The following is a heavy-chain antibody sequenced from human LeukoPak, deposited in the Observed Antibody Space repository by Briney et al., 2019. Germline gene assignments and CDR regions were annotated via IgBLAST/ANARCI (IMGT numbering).Heavy chain of an antibody. CDR2: IYYSGST. J-gene: IGHJ3*02. CDR3: ARRGPFNWNYVEAFDI. V-gene: IGHV4-39*01. Sequence: PSETLSLTCTVPGGSISSSSYYWGWIRQPPGKGLEWIGSIYYSGSTYYNPSLKSRVTISVDTSKNQFSLKLSSVTAADTAVYYCARRGPFNWNYVEAFDIWGQGTMVTVSS. CDR1: GGSISSSSYY. D-gene: IGHD1-7*01.